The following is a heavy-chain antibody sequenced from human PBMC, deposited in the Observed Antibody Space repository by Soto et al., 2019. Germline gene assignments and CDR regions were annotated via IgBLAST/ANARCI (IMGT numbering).Heavy chain of an antibody. J-gene: IGHJ4*02. CDR3: AADVPYSSGWSFDY. CDR1: GFTFTSSA. Sequence: QMQLVQSGPEVKKPGTSVKVSCKASGFTFTSSAVQWVRQARGQRLEWIGWIVVGSGNTNYAQKFQERVTITRDMSTSTAYMELSSPRSEDTAVYYCAADVPYSSGWSFDYWGQGTLVTVSS. V-gene: IGHV1-58*01. D-gene: IGHD6-19*01. CDR2: IVVGSGNT.